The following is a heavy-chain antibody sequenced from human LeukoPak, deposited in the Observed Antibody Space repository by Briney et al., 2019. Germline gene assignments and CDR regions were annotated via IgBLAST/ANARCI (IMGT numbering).Heavy chain of an antibody. J-gene: IGHJ3*02. Sequence: ASVKVSCKVSGYTLTELSMHWVRQAPGKGLEWMGGFDPEDGETIYAQKFQGRVTMTEDTSTDTAYVELSSLRSEDTAVYYCATHYGDLDAFDIWGQGTMVTVSS. CDR1: GYTLTELS. CDR2: FDPEDGET. CDR3: ATHYGDLDAFDI. V-gene: IGHV1-24*01. D-gene: IGHD4-17*01.